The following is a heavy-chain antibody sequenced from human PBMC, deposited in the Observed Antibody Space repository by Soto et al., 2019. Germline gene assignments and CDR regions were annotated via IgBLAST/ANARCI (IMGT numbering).Heavy chain of an antibody. Sequence: EVQLVETGGGLIQPGGSLRLSCAASGFTVSSNYMSWVRQAPGKGLERDSVIYSGGSTYYADSVKGRVTISRDDSTNTLYLQMNSLRAEDTAVYYCARESAGYGGGYYCYSGMDVWGQGTTVTVSS. D-gene: IGHD5-12*01. V-gene: IGHV3-53*02. CDR2: IYSGGST. J-gene: IGHJ6*02. CDR3: ARESAGYGGGYYCYSGMDV. CDR1: GFTVSSNY.